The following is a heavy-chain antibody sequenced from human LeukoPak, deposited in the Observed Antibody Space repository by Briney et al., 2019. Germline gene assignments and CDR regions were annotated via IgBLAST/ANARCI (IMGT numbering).Heavy chain of an antibody. CDR1: GGTFSSYA. CDR2: IIPIFGTA. D-gene: IGHD3-3*01. CDR3: ARGEALYDFWSGYQNRDRLIEMNWFDP. V-gene: IGHV1-69*06. Sequence: SVKVSCKASGGTFSSYAISWVRQAPGQGLEWMGGIIPIFGTANYAQKFQGRVTITADKSTSTAYMELSSLRSEDTAVYYCARGEALYDFWSGYQNRDRLIEMNWFDPWGQGTLVTVSS. J-gene: IGHJ5*02.